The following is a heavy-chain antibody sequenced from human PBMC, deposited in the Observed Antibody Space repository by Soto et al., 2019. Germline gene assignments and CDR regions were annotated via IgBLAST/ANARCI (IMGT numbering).Heavy chain of an antibody. CDR1: GFTFSSYA. CDR2: ISGSGGST. J-gene: IGHJ5*02. Sequence: GGSLRLSCAASGFTFSSYAMSWVRQAPGKGLEWVSAISGSGGSTYYADSVKGRFTISRDNSKNTLYLQMNSLRAEDTAVYYCAKAGPPIVVVVAATRQDRLDPWGQGTLVTVSS. V-gene: IGHV3-23*01. D-gene: IGHD2-15*01. CDR3: AKAGPPIVVVVAATRQDRLDP.